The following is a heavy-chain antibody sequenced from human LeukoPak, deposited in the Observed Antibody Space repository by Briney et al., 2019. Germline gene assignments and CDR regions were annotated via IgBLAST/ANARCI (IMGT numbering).Heavy chain of an antibody. J-gene: IGHJ4*02. Sequence: GGTLRLSCAASGFTFSSYGMSWVRQAPGKGLEWVSAISGSGGSTYYADSVKGRFTISRDNSKNTLYLQMNSLRAEDTAVYYCATMGGAEGFDWLLEEKYYFDYWGQGTLVTVSS. D-gene: IGHD3-9*01. V-gene: IGHV3-23*01. CDR3: ATMGGAEGFDWLLEEKYYFDY. CDR2: ISGSGGST. CDR1: GFTFSSYG.